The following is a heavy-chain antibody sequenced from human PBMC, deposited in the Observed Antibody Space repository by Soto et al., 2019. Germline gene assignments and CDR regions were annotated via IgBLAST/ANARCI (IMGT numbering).Heavy chain of an antibody. CDR3: ARGYCSSTSCYLLLD. D-gene: IGHD2-2*01. CDR1: GGTFSSYA. Sequence: ASVKVSCKASGGTFSSYAISWVRQAPGQGLEWMGGIIPIFGTANYAQKFQGRVTITADESTSTAYMELSSLRSEDTAVYYCARGYCSSTSCYLLLDWGQGTLVTVSS. V-gene: IGHV1-69*13. J-gene: IGHJ4*02. CDR2: IIPIFGTA.